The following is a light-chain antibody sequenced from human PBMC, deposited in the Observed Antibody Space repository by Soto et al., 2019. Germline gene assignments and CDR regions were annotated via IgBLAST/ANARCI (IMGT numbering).Light chain of an antibody. V-gene: IGKV3-20*01. CDR3: QQYGSSRT. CDR1: QSVSSSY. CDR2: GAS. J-gene: IGKJ1*01. Sequence: EIVLTQSPSTLSLSPGERATLSCRASQSVSSSYLAWYQQKPGQAPRLLIHGASSRATGIPDRFSGSGSGTDFTLTISRLEPEDFAVYYCQQYGSSRTFGQGTKVDIK.